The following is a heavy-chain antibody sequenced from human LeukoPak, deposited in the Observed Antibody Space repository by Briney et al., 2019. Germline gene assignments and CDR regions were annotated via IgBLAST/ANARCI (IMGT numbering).Heavy chain of an antibody. Sequence: SETLSLTCSVSGGSISNYFWTWIRQPPGKGLEWIGYIYSSGSTYYNPSLKSRVTISVDTSKNRFTLKLSTVTAADTAVYYCARRPTGDPKFDYWGQGTLVTVSS. J-gene: IGHJ4*02. V-gene: IGHV4-59*08. CDR1: GGSISNYF. CDR3: ARRPTGDPKFDY. D-gene: IGHD7-27*01. CDR2: IYSSGST.